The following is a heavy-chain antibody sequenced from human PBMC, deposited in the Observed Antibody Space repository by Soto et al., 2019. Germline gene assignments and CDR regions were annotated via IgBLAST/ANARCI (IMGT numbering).Heavy chain of an antibody. CDR2: IYPGDSDT. CDR3: ESLSSSSLYYYGMDV. CDR1: GYSFTSYW. V-gene: IGHV5-51*01. D-gene: IGHD6-6*01. Sequence: GESLKISCKGSGYSFTSYWIGWVRQMPGKGLEWMGIIYPGDSDTRYSPSFQGQVTISADKSISTAYLQWSSLKASDTAMYYCESLSSSSLYYYGMDVWGQGTTVTVSS. J-gene: IGHJ6*02.